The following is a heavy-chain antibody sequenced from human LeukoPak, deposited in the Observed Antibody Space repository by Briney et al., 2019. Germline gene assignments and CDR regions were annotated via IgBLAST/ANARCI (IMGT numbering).Heavy chain of an antibody. CDR2: IRYDGSNK. V-gene: IGHV3-30*02. Sequence: GGSLRLSCAASGFTFSSYGMHWVRQAPGKGQEWVAFIRYDGSNKYYADSVKGRFTISRDNSKNTLYLQMNSLRAEDTAVYYCASLVVVPAAMPGKNWFDPWGQGTLVTVSS. CDR3: ASLVVVPAAMPGKNWFDP. J-gene: IGHJ5*02. CDR1: GFTFSSYG. D-gene: IGHD2-2*01.